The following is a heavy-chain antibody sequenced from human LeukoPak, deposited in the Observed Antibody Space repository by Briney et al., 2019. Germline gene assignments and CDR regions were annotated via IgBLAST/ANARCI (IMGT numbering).Heavy chain of an antibody. CDR3: ARHLWNYRTDYYYGMDV. V-gene: IGHV5-51*01. CDR1: GCSFTSYW. Sequence: GESLKISCKGSGCSFTSYWIGWVRQMPGKGLEWMGIIYPGDSDPRYSPSFQGQVTISADKSISNAYLQWSSLKASDTAMYYCARHLWNYRTDYYYGMDVWGQGTTVTVSS. J-gene: IGHJ6*02. D-gene: IGHD1-7*01. CDR2: IYPGDSDP.